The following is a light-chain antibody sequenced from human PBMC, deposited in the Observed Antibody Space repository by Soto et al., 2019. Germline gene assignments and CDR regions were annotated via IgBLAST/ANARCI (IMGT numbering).Light chain of an antibody. V-gene: IGKV3-15*01. J-gene: IGKJ1*01. CDR1: QSVNNN. Sequence: ELVRTQSPATLSVSPGESATLSCRASQSVNNNLAWYQQKPGQDPSLLIHAVSTRATGIPARFSGSGSGKEFTLTISSLQSDDFALYYCQQYNDWRTFGQGTKVDIK. CDR3: QQYNDWRT. CDR2: AVS.